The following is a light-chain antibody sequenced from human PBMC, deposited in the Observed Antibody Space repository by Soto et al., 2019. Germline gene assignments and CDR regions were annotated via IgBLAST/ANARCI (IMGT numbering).Light chain of an antibody. CDR3: QQSYSTPFT. CDR2: AAS. CDR1: QSISTY. Sequence: DIQMTQSPSSLSASVGDRVTITCRASQSISTYLNWYQQKPGKAPQLLIYAASSLQSGFPSRFSGSGSGTDFTLTISSLQPEDFATYYCQQSYSTPFTFGPGTKVDI. J-gene: IGKJ3*01. V-gene: IGKV1-39*01.